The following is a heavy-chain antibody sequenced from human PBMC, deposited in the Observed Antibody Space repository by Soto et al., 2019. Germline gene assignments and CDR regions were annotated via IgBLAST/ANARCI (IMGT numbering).Heavy chain of an antibody. V-gene: IGHV1-18*01. D-gene: IGHD1-1*01. J-gene: IGHJ4*02. Sequence: QVHQVQSGAEVKKPGASVKVCCKGSGYIFTTYGITWVRQAPGQGLEWMGWISAHNGNTNYAQKLQGRVTVTRDTSTSTAYMELRNLRSDDTAVYYCARGRYGDYWGQGALVTVSS. CDR1: GYIFTTYG. CDR3: ARGRYGDY. CDR2: ISAHNGNT.